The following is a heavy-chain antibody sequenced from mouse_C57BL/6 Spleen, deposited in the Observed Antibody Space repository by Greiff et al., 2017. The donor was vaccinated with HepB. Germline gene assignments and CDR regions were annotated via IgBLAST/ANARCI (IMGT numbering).Heavy chain of an antibody. J-gene: IGHJ2*01. CDR3: VRHGYYFDY. CDR1: GFSFNTYA. V-gene: IGHV10-1*01. Sequence: EVMLVESGGGLVQPKGSLKLSCAASGFSFNTYAMNWVRQAPGKGLEWVARIRSKSNNYATYYADSVKDRFTISRDESESMLYLQMNNLKTEDTAMYYCVRHGYYFDYWGQGTTLTVSS. CDR2: IRSKSNNYAT.